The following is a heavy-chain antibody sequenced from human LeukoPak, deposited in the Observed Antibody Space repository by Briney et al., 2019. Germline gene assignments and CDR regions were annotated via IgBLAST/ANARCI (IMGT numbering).Heavy chain of an antibody. CDR3: ARHARSDYYDSSQRNWFDP. CDR2: IYYSGST. CDR1: GVIFSNYW. Sequence: PGGSLRLSCAASGVIFSNYWMHWVRQAPGKGLEWIANIYYSGSTYYNPSLKSRVTISVDTSKNQFSLKLSSVTAADTAVYYCARHARSDYYDSSQRNWFDPWGQGTLVTVSS. V-gene: IGHV4-39*01. J-gene: IGHJ5*02. D-gene: IGHD3-22*01.